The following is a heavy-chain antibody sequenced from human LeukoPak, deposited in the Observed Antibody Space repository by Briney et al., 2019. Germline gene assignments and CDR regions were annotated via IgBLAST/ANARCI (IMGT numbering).Heavy chain of an antibody. CDR1: GGTFSSYA. D-gene: IGHD3-3*01. J-gene: IGHJ4*02. V-gene: IGHV1-69*04. CDR2: IIPILGIA. CDR3: AIDFWSGLYYFDH. Sequence: SVKVSCKASGGTFSSYAISWVRQAPGQGLEWMGRIIPILGIANYAQKFQGRVTITADKSTSTAYMELSSLRSEDTAVYYCAIDFWSGLYYFDHWGQGTLVTVSS.